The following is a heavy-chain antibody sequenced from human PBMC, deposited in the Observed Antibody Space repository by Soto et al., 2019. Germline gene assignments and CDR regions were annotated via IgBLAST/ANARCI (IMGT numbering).Heavy chain of an antibody. CDR1: GYTFTSYA. V-gene: IGHV1-3*01. D-gene: IGHD2-15*01. Sequence: ASVKVSCKASGYTFTSYAMHWVRQAPGQRLEWMGWINAGNGNTKYSQKFQGRVTITRDTSASTAYMELSSLRSEDTAVYYCARGHCSGGSCYNWFDPWGQGTLVTVSS. CDR2: INAGNGNT. CDR3: ARGHCSGGSCYNWFDP. J-gene: IGHJ5*02.